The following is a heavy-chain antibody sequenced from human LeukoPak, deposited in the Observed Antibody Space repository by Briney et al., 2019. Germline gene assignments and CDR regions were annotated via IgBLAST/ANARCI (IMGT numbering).Heavy chain of an antibody. Sequence: PGGSLRLSCAASGFTFSSYGMHWVRQAPGKGLEWVAVISNDGSNKYYADSVKGRFTISRDNSKNTLYLQMNSLRAEDTAVYYCAKGADYYGSGSYYPNFDYWGQGTLVTVSS. J-gene: IGHJ4*02. CDR1: GFTFSSYG. V-gene: IGHV3-30*18. D-gene: IGHD3-10*01. CDR2: ISNDGSNK. CDR3: AKGADYYGSGSYYPNFDY.